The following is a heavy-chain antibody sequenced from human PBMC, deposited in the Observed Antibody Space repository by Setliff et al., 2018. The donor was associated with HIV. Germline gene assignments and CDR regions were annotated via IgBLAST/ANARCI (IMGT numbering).Heavy chain of an antibody. CDR3: APGEGVASTYYHD. D-gene: IGHD3-3*01. J-gene: IGHJ4*01. V-gene: IGHV4-61*02. Sequence: SETLSLTCTVSGGSISSGDYYWTWIRQPAGKGLQWIGRIHTTGGTVSNPSLKSRVTIFMGLSRNQLSLHLASVTTADTAVYFGAPGEGVASTYYHDWGQGTQVTVSS. CDR1: GGSISSGDYY. CDR2: IHTTGGT.